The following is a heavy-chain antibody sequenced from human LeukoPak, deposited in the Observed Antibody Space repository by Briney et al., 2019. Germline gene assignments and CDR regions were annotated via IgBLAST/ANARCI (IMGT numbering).Heavy chain of an antibody. D-gene: IGHD5-18*01. CDR2: IYYTGTT. V-gene: IGHV4-59*08. Sequence: PSETLSLTCIVSGVSISSSYWSWIRQPPGKGLEWIGYIYYTGTTNYNPSLKSRTTISVDTSKNQFSLKLSSVTAADTAVYYCARHGYSSYDFDYWGQGTLVTVSS. J-gene: IGHJ4*02. CDR1: GVSISSSY. CDR3: ARHGYSSYDFDY.